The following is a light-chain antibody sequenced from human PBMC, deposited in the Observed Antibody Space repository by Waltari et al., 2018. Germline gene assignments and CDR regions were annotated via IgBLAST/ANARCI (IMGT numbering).Light chain of an antibody. V-gene: IGKV3-11*01. CDR2: DAS. CDR3: QQRSNWTPHT. Sequence: EIVLTQSPATLSLSPGDTATSSCRASQSVGTYLAWYQQKPGQAPRLLIYDASNRATGIPARFRGSGSGTDFTLTISSLEAEDFAVYYCQQRSNWTPHTFGQGARLEIK. CDR1: QSVGTY. J-gene: IGKJ2*01.